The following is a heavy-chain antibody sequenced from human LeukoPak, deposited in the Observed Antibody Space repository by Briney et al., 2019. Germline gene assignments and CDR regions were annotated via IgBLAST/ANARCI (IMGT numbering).Heavy chain of an antibody. V-gene: IGHV3-21*01. CDR1: GFTFSSYS. CDR2: TSSSSSYI. D-gene: IGHD4-17*01. Sequence: PGGSLRLSCAASGFTFSSYSMNWVRQAPGRGLEWVSSTSSSSSYIYYADSVKGRFTISRDNAKNSLYLQMNSLRAEDTAVYYCARDPGGDGDYGAFDIWGQGTMVTVSS. J-gene: IGHJ3*02. CDR3: ARDPGGDGDYGAFDI.